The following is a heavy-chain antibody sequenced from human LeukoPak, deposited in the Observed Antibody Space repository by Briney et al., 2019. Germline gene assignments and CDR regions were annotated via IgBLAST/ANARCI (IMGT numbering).Heavy chain of an antibody. J-gene: IGHJ4*02. D-gene: IGHD3-16*01. Sequence: GRSLRLSCTASGFTFGDYAMSWFRQAPGKGLEWVANIKQDGSEKYYVDSVKGRFTISRDNAKNSLYLQMNSLRAEDTAAYYCARDKIMGASLFDYWGQGSRVTVSS. CDR1: GFTFGDYA. CDR3: ARDKIMGASLFDY. V-gene: IGHV3-7*01. CDR2: IKQDGSEK.